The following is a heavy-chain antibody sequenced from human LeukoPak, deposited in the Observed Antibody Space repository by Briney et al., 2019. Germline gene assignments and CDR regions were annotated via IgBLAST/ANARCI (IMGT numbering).Heavy chain of an antibody. CDR1: GGSFSGYY. J-gene: IGHJ4*02. D-gene: IGHD2-2*02. V-gene: IGHV4-34*01. Sequence: SETLSLTCAVYGGSFSGYYWSWIRQPPGKGLEWIGETNHSGSTNYNPSLKSRVTISVDTSKNQFSLKLSSVTAADTAVYYCARGRYCSSTSCYRPYYFDYWGQGTLVTVSS. CDR2: TNHSGST. CDR3: ARGRYCSSTSCYRPYYFDY.